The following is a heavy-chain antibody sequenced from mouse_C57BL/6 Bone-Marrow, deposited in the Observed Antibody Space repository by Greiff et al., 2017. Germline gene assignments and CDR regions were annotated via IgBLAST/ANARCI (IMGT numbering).Heavy chain of an antibody. V-gene: IGHV1-64*01. CDR2: IHPNSGST. CDR3: ARSRNYCGSSSYYAVDY. Sequence: VQLQQPGAELVKPGASVKLSCKASGYTFTSYWMHWVKQRPGQGLEWIGMIHPNSGSTNYNEKFKSKATLTVDKSSSTAYIQLSSLTSEDSAVYYCARSRNYCGSSSYYAVDYWGGGTSVTVSS. D-gene: IGHD1-1*01. CDR1: GYTFTSYW. J-gene: IGHJ4*01.